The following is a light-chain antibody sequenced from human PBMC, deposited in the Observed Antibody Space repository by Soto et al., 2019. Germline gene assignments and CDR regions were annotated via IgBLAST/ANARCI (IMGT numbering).Light chain of an antibody. CDR3: QQYNNWPRT. Sequence: EIVMTQSPATLSVSPGERATLSCRASQSVSSNLAWYQQKPGQAPRLLIYGASTRATGIPARFSGSGSGTGFTLNTSGLQSEDFAVYYCQQYNNWPRTFGQGTKLEIK. CDR1: QSVSSN. J-gene: IGKJ2*01. CDR2: GAS. V-gene: IGKV3-15*01.